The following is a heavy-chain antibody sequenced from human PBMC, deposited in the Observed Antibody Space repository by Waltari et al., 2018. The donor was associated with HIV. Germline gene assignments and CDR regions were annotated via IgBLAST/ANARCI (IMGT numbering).Heavy chain of an antibody. J-gene: IGHJ3*02. CDR1: GFTFDDYA. CDR3: AKDMSSDDAFDI. CDR2: ISWNSGSI. V-gene: IGHV3-9*01. Sequence: EVQLVESGGGLVQPGRSLRLSCAASGFTFDDYAMHWFRQAPGKGLEWVSGISWNSGSIGYADSGKGRFTISRDNAKNSLYLQMNSLRAEDTALYYCAKDMSSDDAFDIWGQGTMVTVSS.